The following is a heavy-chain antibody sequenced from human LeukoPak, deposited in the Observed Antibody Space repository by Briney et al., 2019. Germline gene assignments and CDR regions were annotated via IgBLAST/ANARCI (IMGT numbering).Heavy chain of an antibody. CDR2: IYYSGNT. D-gene: IGHD3-10*01. J-gene: IGHJ4*02. V-gene: IGHV4-39*01. Sequence: SETLSLTCTVSGDSIDSRDYYWGWIRQAPGKGLEWIGTIYYSGNTYTNPSLRSRLTISVDTSKNQFSLRLTSVTAADTAVYYRARLKSPLRHLYGSGWGVGSHYVDYWGQGTLVIVSS. CDR1: GDSIDSRDYY. CDR3: ARLKSPLRHLYGSGWGVGSHYVDY.